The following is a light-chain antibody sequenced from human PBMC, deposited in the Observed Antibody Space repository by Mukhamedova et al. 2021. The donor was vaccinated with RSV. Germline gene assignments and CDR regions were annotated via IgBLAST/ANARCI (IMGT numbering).Light chain of an antibody. Sequence: VTITCRASQSISTYLNWYQQKPGKAPKLLIYAASNLQSGVPSKFSGRGSATDFTLTISSLQPEDFATYYCQQSYSAPLTFGGGT. J-gene: IGKJ4*01. CDR3: QQSYSAPLT. CDR2: AAS. CDR1: QSISTY. V-gene: IGKV1-39*01.